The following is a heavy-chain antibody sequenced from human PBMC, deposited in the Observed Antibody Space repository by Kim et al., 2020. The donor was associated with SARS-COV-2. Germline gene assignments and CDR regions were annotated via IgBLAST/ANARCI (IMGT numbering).Heavy chain of an antibody. CDR3: ARGHERFLEWLLSDYYYGMDV. CDR2: ISSSSSTI. J-gene: IGHJ6*02. D-gene: IGHD3-3*01. Sequence: GGSLRLSCAASGFTFSSYSMNWVRQAPGKGLEWVSYISSSSSTIYYADSVKGRFTISRDNAKNSLYLQMNSLRAEDTAVYYCARGHERFLEWLLSDYYYGMDVWGQGTTVTVSS. V-gene: IGHV3-48*04. CDR1: GFTFSSYS.